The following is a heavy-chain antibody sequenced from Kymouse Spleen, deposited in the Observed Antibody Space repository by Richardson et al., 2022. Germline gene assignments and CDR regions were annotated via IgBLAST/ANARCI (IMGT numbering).Heavy chain of an antibody. J-gene: IGHJ4*02. CDR1: GFTFSSYG. CDR3: ARSYNWNAFDY. CDR2: IWYDGSNK. D-gene: IGHD1-20*01. Sequence: QVQLVESGGGVVQPGRSLRLSCAASGFTFSSYGMHWVRQAPGKGLEWVAVIWYDGSNKYYADSVKGRFTISRDNSKNTLYLQMNSLRAEDTAVYYCARSYNWNAFDYWGQGTLVTVSS. V-gene: IGHV3-33*01.